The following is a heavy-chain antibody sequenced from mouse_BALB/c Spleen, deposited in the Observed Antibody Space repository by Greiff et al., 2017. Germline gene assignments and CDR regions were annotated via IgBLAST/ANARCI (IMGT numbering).Heavy chain of an antibody. CDR1: GFNIKDTY. CDR2: IDPANGNT. J-gene: IGHJ4*01. V-gene: IGHV14-3*02. CDR3: ARRYGYVDAMDY. Sequence: VQLKQSGAELVKPGASVKLSCTASGFNIKDTYMHWVKQRPEQGLEWIGRIDPANGNTKYDPKFQGKATITADTSSNTAYLQLSSLTSEDTAVYYCARRYGYVDAMDYWGQGTSGTVSS. D-gene: IGHD1-2*01.